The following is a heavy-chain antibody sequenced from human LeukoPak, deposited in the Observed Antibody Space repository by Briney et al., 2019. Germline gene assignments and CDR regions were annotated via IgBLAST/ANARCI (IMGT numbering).Heavy chain of an antibody. D-gene: IGHD6-13*01. CDR3: ARDQNSSWSYNWFDP. J-gene: IGHJ5*02. Sequence: GGSLRLSCAASGFTFSSYAKHWVRQAPGKGLEWVAVISYDGSNKYYADSVKGRFTISRDNSKNTLYLQMNSLRAEDTAVYYCARDQNSSWSYNWFDPWGQGTLVTVSS. V-gene: IGHV3-30-3*01. CDR2: ISYDGSNK. CDR1: GFTFSSYA.